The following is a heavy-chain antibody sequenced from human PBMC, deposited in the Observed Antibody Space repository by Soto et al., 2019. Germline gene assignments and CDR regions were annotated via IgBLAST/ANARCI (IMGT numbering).Heavy chain of an antibody. CDR2: ISYDGSNR. CDR1: GLTLSNYA. CDR3: ARVTQAVAADY. J-gene: IGHJ4*02. D-gene: IGHD6-19*01. Sequence: QVQLVESGGGVVQPGRSLRLSCAASGLTLSNYAMHWVRQAPGKGLEWVAVISYDGSNRYYADSVKGRFTISRDNSKNTLYLQMNSLRAEDTAVYYCARVTQAVAADYWGQATLVTVSS. V-gene: IGHV3-30-3*01.